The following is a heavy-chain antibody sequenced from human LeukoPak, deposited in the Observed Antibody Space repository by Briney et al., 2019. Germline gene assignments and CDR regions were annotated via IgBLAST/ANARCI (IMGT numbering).Heavy chain of an antibody. D-gene: IGHD3-22*01. CDR1: GGSFGSYY. CDR3: ARNHYDSSGYYYFFDY. J-gene: IGHJ4*02. V-gene: IGHV4-59*12. CDR2: IHYSGST. Sequence: SETLSLTCTVSGGSFGSYYWSWIRQPPGRGLEWIGYIHYSGSTNYNPSLKSRVTMSVDTSKNQFSLKLSSVTAADTAVYYCARNHYDSSGYYYFFDYWGQGTLVTVSS.